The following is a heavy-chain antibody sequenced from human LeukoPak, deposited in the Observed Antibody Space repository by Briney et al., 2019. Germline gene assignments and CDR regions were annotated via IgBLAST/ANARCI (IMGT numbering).Heavy chain of an antibody. CDR3: AKGGTRGQFGDLFYFDY. V-gene: IGHV3-23*01. J-gene: IGHJ4*02. Sequence: GGSLRLSCAVSGITLSNYGMSWVRQAPGKGLEWVSSITSGGGSTYYADSVKGRFTISGDNSKKTLYLQMNSLRAEDTAVYYCAKGGTRGQFGDLFYFDYWGQGILVTVSS. CDR2: ITSGGGST. CDR1: GITLSNYG. D-gene: IGHD3-10*01.